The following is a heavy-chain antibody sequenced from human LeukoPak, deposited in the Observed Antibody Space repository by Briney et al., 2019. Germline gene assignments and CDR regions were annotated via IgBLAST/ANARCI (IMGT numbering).Heavy chain of an antibody. CDR3: AKMDSGFPNWFDP. V-gene: IGHV3-23*01. J-gene: IGHJ5*02. Sequence: GGSLRLSCAASGFTFSSYVMSWARQAPGKGLEWVSAIRGDADSTYYADSVKGRFTISRDNSKNTLYLQMNSLRAEDTAIYYCAKMDSGFPNWFDPWGQGTLVTVSS. D-gene: IGHD5-12*01. CDR2: IRGDADST. CDR1: GFTFSSYV.